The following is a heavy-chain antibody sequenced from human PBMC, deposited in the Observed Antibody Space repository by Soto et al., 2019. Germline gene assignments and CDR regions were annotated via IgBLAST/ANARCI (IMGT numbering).Heavy chain of an antibody. Sequence: ASEKVSCKASGYTFTSYYMHWVRQAPGRGLEWMGIINPSGGSTSYAQKFQGRVTMTRDTSTSTVYMELSSLRSEDTAVYYCARGFPDVHYYYGMDVWGQGTTVTVSS. V-gene: IGHV1-46*01. CDR1: GYTFTSYY. J-gene: IGHJ6*02. CDR3: ARGFPDVHYYYGMDV. CDR2: INPSGGST.